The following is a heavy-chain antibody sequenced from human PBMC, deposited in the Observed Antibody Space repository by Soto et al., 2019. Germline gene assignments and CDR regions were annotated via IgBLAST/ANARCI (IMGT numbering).Heavy chain of an antibody. CDR3: ARYRSHYGGNSERGDY. CDR2: ISSSSSYT. D-gene: IGHD4-17*01. J-gene: IGHJ4*02. CDR1: GFTFSDYY. V-gene: IGHV3-11*06. Sequence: QVQLVESGGGLVKPGGSLRLSCAASGFTFSDYYMSWIRQAPGKGLEWVSYISSSSSYTNYADSVKGRFTISRDNAKNSLYLQMNSLRAEDTAVYYCARYRSHYGGNSERGDYWGQGTLVTVSS.